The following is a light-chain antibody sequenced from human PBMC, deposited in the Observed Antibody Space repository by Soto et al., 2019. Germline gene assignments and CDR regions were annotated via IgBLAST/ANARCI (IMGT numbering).Light chain of an antibody. CDR1: QGISSY. J-gene: IGKJ2*01. V-gene: IGKV1-39*01. Sequence: DIQLTQSPSFLSASVGDRVTITCRASQGISSYLAWYQQKPGRAPKVLISAASTLQSGVPSRFSGSGSGTDFTLTISSLQPEDFATYYCQQSYSALYTFGQGTKVDIK. CDR2: AAS. CDR3: QQSYSALYT.